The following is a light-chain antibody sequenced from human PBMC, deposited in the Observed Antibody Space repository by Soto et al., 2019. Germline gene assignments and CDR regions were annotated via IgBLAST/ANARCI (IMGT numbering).Light chain of an antibody. CDR2: DAS. CDR3: QQRSNWPT. V-gene: IGKV3-11*01. J-gene: IGKJ2*01. CDR1: QSVNSY. Sequence: EIVLTQSPATLSLSPGERATLACRASQSVNSYLAWYQQKPGQAPRLLIYDASNRATGIPARFSGSGSGTDFTLTISSLEPEDSAIYFCQQRSNWPTFGHGTRLEI.